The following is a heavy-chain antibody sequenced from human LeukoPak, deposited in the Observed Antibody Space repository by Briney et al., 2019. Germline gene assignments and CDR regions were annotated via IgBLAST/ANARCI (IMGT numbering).Heavy chain of an antibody. V-gene: IGHV3-9*01. CDR3: AKALSGYYPYYYYGMDV. CDR2: ISWNSGSI. CDR1: GFTFDDYA. J-gene: IGHJ6*02. D-gene: IGHD2/OR15-2a*01. Sequence: SGGSLRLSCAASGFTFDDYAMHWVRHAPGKGLEWVSGISWNSGSIGYADSVKGRFTISRDNAKNSLYLQMNSLRAEDTALYYCAKALSGYYPYYYYGMDVWGQGTTVTVSS.